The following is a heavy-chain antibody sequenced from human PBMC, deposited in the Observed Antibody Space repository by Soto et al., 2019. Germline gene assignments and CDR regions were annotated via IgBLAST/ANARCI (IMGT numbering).Heavy chain of an antibody. V-gene: IGHV3-9*01. J-gene: IGHJ5*02. CDR2: INWNGGST. CDR3: AKGRGALSVVSNWFDP. Sequence: ESGGGLVQPGRSLRLSCAAFGFTFEDYAMHWIRQAPGKGLEWVSGINWNGGSTGYADSVKGRFTISRDNANNSLHLEMNSLKTEDTTFYYCAKGRGALSVVSNWFDPWGQGTLVTVSS. D-gene: IGHD3-22*01. CDR1: GFTFEDYA.